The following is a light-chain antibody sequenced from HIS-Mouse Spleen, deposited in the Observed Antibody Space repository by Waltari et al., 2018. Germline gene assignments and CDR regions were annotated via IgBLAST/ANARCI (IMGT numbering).Light chain of an antibody. CDR1: ASNIGRET. CDR3: AAWDDSLNWV. J-gene: IGLJ3*02. CDR2: SNN. V-gene: IGLV1-44*01. Sequence: QSVLTPPPAASGTPGQRVPISCSGNASNIGRETVTWYQQLPGTAPKLLIYSNNQRPSGVPDRFSGSKSGTSASLAISGLQSEDEADYYCAAWDDSLNWVFGGGTKLTVL.